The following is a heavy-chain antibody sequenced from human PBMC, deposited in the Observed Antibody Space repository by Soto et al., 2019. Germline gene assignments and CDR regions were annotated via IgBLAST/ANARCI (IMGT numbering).Heavy chain of an antibody. CDR2: ISWDGGST. J-gene: IGHJ4*02. CDR3: AKDWLPRWLTPSPDY. V-gene: IGHV3-43*01. CDR1: GFTFDDYT. Sequence: GGSLRLSCAASGFTFDDYTMHWVRQAPGKGLEWVSLISWDGGSTYYADSVKGRFTISRDNSKNSLYLQMNSLRTEDTALYYCAKDWLPRWLTPSPDYWGQGTLVTVSS. D-gene: IGHD5-12*01.